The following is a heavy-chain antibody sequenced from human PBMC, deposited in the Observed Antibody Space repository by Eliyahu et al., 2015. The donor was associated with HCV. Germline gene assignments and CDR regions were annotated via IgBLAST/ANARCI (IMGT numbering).Heavy chain of an antibody. D-gene: IGHD2-2*01. J-gene: IGHJ4*02. Sequence: EVQLVESGGGLVKPGGSLRLSCAASGFTFSNAWXSWVRQAPGKGLEWVGRIKSKTDGGTTDYAAPVKGRFTISRDVSKNTLFLQMNSLKTEDTAVYYCTTSIVLVPAALRVGDYWGQGTLVTVSS. CDR3: TTSIVLVPAALRVGDY. CDR1: GFTFSNAW. CDR2: IKSKTDGGTT. V-gene: IGHV3-15*01.